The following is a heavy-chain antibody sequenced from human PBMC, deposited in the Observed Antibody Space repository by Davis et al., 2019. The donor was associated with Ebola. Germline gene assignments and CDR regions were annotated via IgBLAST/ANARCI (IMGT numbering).Heavy chain of an antibody. CDR1: RFTFSNYA. V-gene: IGHV3-30*04. J-gene: IGHJ4*02. CDR2: ISSDGSNK. D-gene: IGHD6-19*01. CDR3: AKDKFQWRNGLLDY. Sequence: GESLKISCAASRFTFSNYAMHWVRQAPGKGLEWVAVISSDGSNKYYVDSVKGRFTISRDNSKNALYLQMNSLRAEDTAVYYCAKDKFQWRNGLLDYWGQGTLVTVSS.